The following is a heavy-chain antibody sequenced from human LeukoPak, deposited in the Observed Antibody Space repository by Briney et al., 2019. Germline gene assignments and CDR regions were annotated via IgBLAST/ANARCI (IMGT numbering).Heavy chain of an antibody. CDR3: AHRYSSSCSSSWFDP. CDR1: GFTFSSYA. D-gene: IGHD6-6*01. V-gene: IGHV3-23*01. J-gene: IGHJ5*02. Sequence: GGSLRLSCAASGFTFSSYAMSWVRQAPGKGLEWVSAISGSGGSTYCADSVKGRFTISRDNSKNTLYLQMNSLRAEDTAVYYCAHRYSSSCSSSWFDPWGQGTMVTVSS. CDR2: ISGSGGST.